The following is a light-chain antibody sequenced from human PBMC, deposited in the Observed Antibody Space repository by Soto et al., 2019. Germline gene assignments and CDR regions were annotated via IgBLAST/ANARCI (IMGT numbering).Light chain of an antibody. J-gene: IGKJ5*01. CDR2: DAS. Sequence: IVLTQSPAPLSLSPGESATLSCRASQSVSTYLAWYQQKPGQAPRLLISDASNRATGIPVRFSGSGSGTDFTLTISSLEAEDSAVYYCQQRSNWPSITFGQGTRLEIK. CDR3: QQRSNWPSIT. CDR1: QSVSTY. V-gene: IGKV3-11*01.